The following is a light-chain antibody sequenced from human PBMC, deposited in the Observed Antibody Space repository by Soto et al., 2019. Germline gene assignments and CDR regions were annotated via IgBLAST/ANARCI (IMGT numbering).Light chain of an antibody. Sequence: EIVLTQSPATLSLSPGERATLSCRASQSVSSYLAWYQQKPGQAPRLLIYDASNRATGIPARFSGSGSGTDFTLTISSLEPEDFAVYYSQQRSNWSSITFGQGTRLEIK. CDR2: DAS. J-gene: IGKJ5*01. CDR1: QSVSSY. V-gene: IGKV3-11*01. CDR3: QQRSNWSSIT.